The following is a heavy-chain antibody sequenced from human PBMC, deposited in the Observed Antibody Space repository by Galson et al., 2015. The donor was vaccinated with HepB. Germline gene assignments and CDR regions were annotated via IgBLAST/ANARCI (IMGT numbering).Heavy chain of an antibody. J-gene: IGHJ4*02. D-gene: IGHD6-19*01. CDR3: ARDRWGSGWFLGY. Sequence: SLRLSCAVSGFTFSSYSMNWVRQAPGKGLEWVSSISSNSNNIYYADSVKGRFTNSRDNAKNSLYLQMNSLRAEDTAMYYCARDRWGSGWFLGYWGLGTLVTVSS. CDR2: ISSNSNNI. V-gene: IGHV3-21*01. CDR1: GFTFSSYS.